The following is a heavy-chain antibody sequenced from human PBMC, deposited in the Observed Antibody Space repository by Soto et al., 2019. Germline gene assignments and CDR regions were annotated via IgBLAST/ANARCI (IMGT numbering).Heavy chain of an antibody. V-gene: IGHV3-33*01. D-gene: IGHD1-26*01. CDR2: IWYDGSNK. Sequence: QAGGFLRLSCAASGFTFSTYGMHWVRQAPGKGLEWVAVIWYDGSNKYYADSVKGRFTISRDNSKNTLYLQMNSLRVEDTAVYYCARDGSGSTHQFDYWGQGTLVTVSS. CDR3: ARDGSGSTHQFDY. J-gene: IGHJ4*02. CDR1: GFTFSTYG.